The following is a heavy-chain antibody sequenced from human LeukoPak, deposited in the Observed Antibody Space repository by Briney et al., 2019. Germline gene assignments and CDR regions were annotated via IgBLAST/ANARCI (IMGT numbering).Heavy chain of an antibody. D-gene: IGHD3-10*01. CDR1: GGSFSGYY. CDR2: IDQSGST. Sequence: SETLSLKCAVYGGSFSGYYWSWIRQTPGKGLEWTGEIDQSGSTNYNPSLKDRVIISVDTSKNQFSLKVNSVTAADAAVYYCAKLYGPGRSDWCFDLWGRGTPVTVLS. CDR3: AKLYGPGRSDWCFDL. V-gene: IGHV4-34*01. J-gene: IGHJ2*01.